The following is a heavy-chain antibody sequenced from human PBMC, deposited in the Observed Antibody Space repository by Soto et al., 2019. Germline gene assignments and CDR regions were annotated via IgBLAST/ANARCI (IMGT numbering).Heavy chain of an antibody. V-gene: IGHV3-23*01. J-gene: IGHJ1*01. CDR3: ARWSYIDT. D-gene: IGHD3-10*01. Sequence: LRLSCAASGFSFGSYALSWVRQAPGKGLEWVSTISGSDGKTFYADPVKGRFSISRDTSQSTLYLQMNSLRADDTAMYYRARWSYIDTRAQGTGVTVSS. CDR1: GFSFGSYA. CDR2: ISGSDGKT.